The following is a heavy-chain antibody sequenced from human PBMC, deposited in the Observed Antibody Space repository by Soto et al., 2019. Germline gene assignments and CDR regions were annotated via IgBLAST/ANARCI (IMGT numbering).Heavy chain of an antibody. CDR2: IIPIFGTA. J-gene: IGHJ3*02. CDR3: ARDGRGATVDAFDI. V-gene: IGHV1-69*06. Sequence: SVKVSCKASGGTFSSYAISWVRQAPGQGLEWMGGIIPIFGTANHAQKFQGRVTITADKSTSTAYMELSSLRSEDTAVYYCARDGRGATVDAFDIWGQGTMVTVSS. D-gene: IGHD1-26*01. CDR1: GGTFSSYA.